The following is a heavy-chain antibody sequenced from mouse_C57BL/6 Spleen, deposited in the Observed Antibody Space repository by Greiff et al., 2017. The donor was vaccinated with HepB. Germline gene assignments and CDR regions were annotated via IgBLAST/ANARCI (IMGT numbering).Heavy chain of an antibody. CDR1: GYTFTSYG. V-gene: IGHV1-81*01. D-gene: IGHD1-1*01. J-gene: IGHJ3*01. CDR2: IYPRSGNT. Sequence: QVQLQQSGAELARPGASVKLSCKASGYTFTSYGISWVKQRTGQGLEWIGEIYPRSGNTYYNEKFKGKATLTADKSSSTAYMELRSLTSEDSAVYFCAYYYGPAYWGQGTLVTVSA. CDR3: AYYYGPAY.